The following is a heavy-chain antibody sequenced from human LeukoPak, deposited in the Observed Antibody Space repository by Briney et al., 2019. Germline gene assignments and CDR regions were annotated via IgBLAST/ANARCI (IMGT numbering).Heavy chain of an antibody. J-gene: IGHJ4*02. V-gene: IGHV4-59*01. CDR3: ASHGTNDSSELLY. CDR2: IYYSGST. CDR1: GVSISSCY. Sequence: PSETLSLTCTVSGVSISSCYWSWIRQPPGKGLEWLGYIYYSGSTNYNPSLKSRVTISVDTSKNQFSLKLSSVTAADTAVYYCASHGTNDSSELLYWGQGTLVTVSS. D-gene: IGHD3-22*01.